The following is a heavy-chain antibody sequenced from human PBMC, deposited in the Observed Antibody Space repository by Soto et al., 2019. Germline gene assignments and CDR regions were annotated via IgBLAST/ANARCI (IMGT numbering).Heavy chain of an antibody. D-gene: IGHD2-8*01. CDR1: GFTFSNAW. CDR3: TTESHCTNGVCYGYFDY. V-gene: IGHV3-15*01. Sequence: GGSLRLSCAASGFTFSNAWMSWVRQAPGKGLEWVGRIKSKTDGGTTDYAAPVKGRFTISREDSKNTLYLQMNSLKTEDTAVYYCTTESHCTNGVCYGYFDYWGQGTLVTVSS. CDR2: IKSKTDGGTT. J-gene: IGHJ4*02.